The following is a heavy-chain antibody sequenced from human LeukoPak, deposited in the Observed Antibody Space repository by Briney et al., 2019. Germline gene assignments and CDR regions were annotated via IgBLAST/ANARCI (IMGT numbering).Heavy chain of an antibody. CDR2: ISWDGGST. Sequence: PGGSLRLSCAASGFTFSNYWMHWVRHAPGKGLEWVSLISWDGGSTYYADSVKGRFTFSRDNSKNSLYLQMNSLRAEDTALYYCAKASGTYLYYFDYWGQGTLVTVSS. CDR1: GFTFSNYW. J-gene: IGHJ4*02. V-gene: IGHV3-43D*03. D-gene: IGHD1-26*01. CDR3: AKASGTYLYYFDY.